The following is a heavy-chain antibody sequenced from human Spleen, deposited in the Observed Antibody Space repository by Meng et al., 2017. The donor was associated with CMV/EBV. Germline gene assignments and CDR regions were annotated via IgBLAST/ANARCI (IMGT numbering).Heavy chain of an antibody. CDR1: GFTFSSYA. J-gene: IGHJ4*02. D-gene: IGHD1-7*01. V-gene: IGHV3-23*01. CDR3: ARDGTFDWNYEDY. CDR2: IAGNGANK. Sequence: GGSLRLSCATSGFTFSSYAMDWVRQAPGKGLEWVSTIAGNGANKYYADSVKGRFAIYRDESENTVHLQMNNLRAEDTALYYCARDGTFDWNYEDYWGQGTLVTVSS.